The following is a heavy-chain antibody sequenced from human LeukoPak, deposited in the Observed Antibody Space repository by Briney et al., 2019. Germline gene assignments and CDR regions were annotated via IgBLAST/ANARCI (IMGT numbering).Heavy chain of an antibody. Sequence: GGTLRLSCAASGFTFSTYGMSWVRQAPGKGLEWVSYISHSGSDIFYADSVQGRFITSRDNARNSLYLQMNSLRAEDTAVYYCARTFSNYDSSGYYLLYWGQGALVTVSS. D-gene: IGHD3-22*01. CDR2: ISHSGSDI. J-gene: IGHJ4*02. CDR3: ARTFSNYDSSGYYLLY. CDR1: GFTFSTYG. V-gene: IGHV3-21*01.